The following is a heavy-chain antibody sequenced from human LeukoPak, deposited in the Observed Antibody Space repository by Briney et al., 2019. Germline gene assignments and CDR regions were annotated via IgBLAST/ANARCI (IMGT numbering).Heavy chain of an antibody. CDR3: AREVYGAHDY. CDR1: GGTFSIYA. D-gene: IGHD1-14*01. CDR2: IIPIFGTA. J-gene: IGHJ4*02. V-gene: IGHV1-69*13. Sequence: ASVTVSCKASGGTFSIYAISWVRQAPGQGLEWMGGIIPIFGTANYAQKFQGRVTITADESTSTAYMELSSLRSEDTAVYYCAREVYGAHDYWGQGTLVTVSS.